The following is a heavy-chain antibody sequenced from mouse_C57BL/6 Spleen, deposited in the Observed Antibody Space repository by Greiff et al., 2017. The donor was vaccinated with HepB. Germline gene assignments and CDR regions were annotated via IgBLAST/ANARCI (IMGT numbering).Heavy chain of an antibody. CDR3: ARDNNWGGVFDY. Sequence: EVKLVESGGGLVKPGGSLKLSCAASGFTFSSYAMSWVRQTPEKRLEWVATISDGGSYTYYPDNVKGRFTISRDNAKNNLYLQMSHLKSEDTAMYYCARDNNWGGVFDYWGQGTTLTVSS. D-gene: IGHD4-1*01. CDR1: GFTFSSYA. V-gene: IGHV5-4*01. J-gene: IGHJ2*01. CDR2: ISDGGSYT.